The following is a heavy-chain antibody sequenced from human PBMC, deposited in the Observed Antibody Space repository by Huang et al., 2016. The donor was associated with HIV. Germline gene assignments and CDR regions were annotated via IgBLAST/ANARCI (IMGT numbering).Heavy chain of an antibody. CDR3: ARQRTTYYYDSSGYRGEFDQ. Sequence: QVHLVQSGAEVKQPGASVKVSCKASGYTFTDYYIHWLRQAPGQGLEWMGWINPNSGGTNYAQKFQGRVTMTTETSISTAYMDLIRLKSDDTAVYHCARQRTTYYYDSSGYRGEFDQWGQGTLVTVSS. CDR2: INPNSGGT. D-gene: IGHD3-22*01. J-gene: IGHJ4*02. CDR1: GYTFTDYY. V-gene: IGHV1-2*02.